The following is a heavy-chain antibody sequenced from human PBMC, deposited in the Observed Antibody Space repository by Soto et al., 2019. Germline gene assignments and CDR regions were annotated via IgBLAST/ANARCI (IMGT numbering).Heavy chain of an antibody. D-gene: IGHD3-22*01. CDR2: INPNSGGT. Sequence: ASVKVSCKASGYTFTGYYMHWVRQAPGQGLEWKGRINPNSGGTNYAQKFQGWVTMTRDTSIITAYMELSRLRSDDTAVYFCAREYYYDSSGYLGAFDIWGQGTMVTVSS. CDR1: GYTFTGYY. J-gene: IGHJ3*02. CDR3: AREYYYDSSGYLGAFDI. V-gene: IGHV1-2*04.